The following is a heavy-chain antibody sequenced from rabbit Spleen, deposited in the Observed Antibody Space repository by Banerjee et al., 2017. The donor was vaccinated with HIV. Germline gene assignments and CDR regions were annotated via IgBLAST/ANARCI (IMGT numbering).Heavy chain of an antibody. Sequence: VESGGGLVQPGASLTLTCTASGFSFSSNYDMCCVRQAPGKGLEWVGCIYTGNKKNYYASWAKGRFTISNTSSTTVTLQMTSLTAADTATYFCARDPWGAEALDLWGPGTLVTVS. D-gene: IGHD4-1*01. CDR2: IYTGNKKN. CDR3: ARDPWGAEALDL. J-gene: IGHJ4*01. V-gene: IGHV1S40*01. CDR1: GFSFSSNYD.